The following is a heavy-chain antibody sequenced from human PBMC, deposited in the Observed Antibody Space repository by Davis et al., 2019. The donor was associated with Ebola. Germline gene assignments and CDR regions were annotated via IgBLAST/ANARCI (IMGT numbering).Heavy chain of an antibody. Sequence: GGSLRLSCKGSDNTFTNYWIGWVRQMPGKGLEWMGIIYTGDSDTRYSPSFRGQVTISADKSTRTAYLQWGSLKASDSAMYYCASLRRTITGMDDGFDIWGQGTMVTVSS. CDR2: IYTGDSDT. J-gene: IGHJ3*02. D-gene: IGHD1-20*01. CDR1: DNTFTNYW. V-gene: IGHV5-51*01. CDR3: ASLRRTITGMDDGFDI.